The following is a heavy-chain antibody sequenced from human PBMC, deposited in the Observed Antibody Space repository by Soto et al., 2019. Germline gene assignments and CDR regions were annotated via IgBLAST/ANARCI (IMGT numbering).Heavy chain of an antibody. V-gene: IGHV1-8*01. CDR3: ARPYCYSTSCYTVWFDP. J-gene: IGHJ5*02. CDR2: VNPKSGNT. Sequence: QVQLVQSGAEVKKPGASVKVSCKASGYSFSTYDINWVRQAAGQGLEWMGWVNPKSGNTDYPQRFRGRVTMTSNTSISTADMELSALTPEDTAVYYCARPYCYSTSCYTVWFDPWGQGTLVTVSS. CDR1: GYSFSTYD. D-gene: IGHD2-2*02.